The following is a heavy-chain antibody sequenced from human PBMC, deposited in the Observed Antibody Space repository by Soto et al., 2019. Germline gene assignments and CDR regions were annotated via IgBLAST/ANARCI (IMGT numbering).Heavy chain of an antibody. V-gene: IGHV4-30-2*01. CDR3: ARAQFYSGSGNYNNLMFDA. CDR2: MYHSGTF. J-gene: IGHJ5*02. CDR1: GGSIGGVGYS. D-gene: IGHD3-10*01. Sequence: PSETLSLTCAVSGGSIGGVGYSWSWIRQPPGGGLEWIGYMYHSGTFLKSPSLKTRLTMSLDMSKNQFSLTLNSMTAADTAVYYCARAQFYSGSGNYNNLMFDAWGQGIQDTVSS.